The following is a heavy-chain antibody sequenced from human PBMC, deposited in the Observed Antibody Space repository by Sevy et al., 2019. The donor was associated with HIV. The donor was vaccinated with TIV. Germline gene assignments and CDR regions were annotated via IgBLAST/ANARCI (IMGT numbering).Heavy chain of an antibody. CDR1: GHTFTVYH. V-gene: IGHV1-2*02. CDR2: INPNSGDT. J-gene: IGHJ4*02. Sequence: ASVKVSCKDSGHTFTVYHIHWVRQAPGQGLEWMGWINPNSGDTKYAQKFQGRITVTRDTSITTAYLELTRLRSDDTAVYYCASPGGYTYGTLHDYWGQGTLVTVSS. D-gene: IGHD5-18*01. CDR3: ASPGGYTYGTLHDY.